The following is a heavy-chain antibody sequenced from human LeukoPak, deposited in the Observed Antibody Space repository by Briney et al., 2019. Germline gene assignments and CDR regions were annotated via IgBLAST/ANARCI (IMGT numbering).Heavy chain of an antibody. Sequence: PGGSLRLSCAASGFTFSSYAMSWVRQAPGKGLEWVSAISGSGGSTYYADSVKGRFTISRDNSKNTLYLQVNSLRAEDTAVYYCAIHPPYSGYDSAHPDYWGQGTLVTVSS. J-gene: IGHJ4*02. CDR1: GFTFSSYA. D-gene: IGHD5-12*01. CDR2: ISGSGGST. CDR3: AIHPPYSGYDSAHPDY. V-gene: IGHV3-23*01.